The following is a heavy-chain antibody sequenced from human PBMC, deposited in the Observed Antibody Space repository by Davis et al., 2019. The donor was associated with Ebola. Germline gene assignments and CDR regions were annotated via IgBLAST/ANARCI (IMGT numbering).Heavy chain of an antibody. CDR3: ARGKMATILRTHFDY. CDR1: GGSISSSSYY. D-gene: IGHD5-24*01. Sequence: MPSETLSLTCTVSGGSISSSSYYWAWIRQPPGKGLEWIGSFYYRGDTFYSPSLKSRVTISVDTSKNQFSLKLSSVTAADTAVYYCARGKMATILRTHFDYWGQGTLVTVSS. CDR2: FYYRGDT. J-gene: IGHJ4*02. V-gene: IGHV4-39*07.